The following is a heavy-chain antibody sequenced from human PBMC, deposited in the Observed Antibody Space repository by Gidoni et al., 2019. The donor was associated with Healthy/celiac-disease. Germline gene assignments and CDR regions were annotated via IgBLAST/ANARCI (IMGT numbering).Heavy chain of an antibody. CDR3: ARSTSSWYGGPDY. J-gene: IGHJ4*02. CDR2: IKQDGSEK. Sequence: EVQLVESGGGLVQPGGSLRLSCAASGFTFSSYWMSWVRQAPGKGLEWVANIKQDGSEKYYVDSVKGRFTISRDNAKNSLYLQMNSLRAEDTAVYYCARSTSSWYGGPDYWGQGTLVTVSS. V-gene: IGHV3-7*01. CDR1: GFTFSSYW. D-gene: IGHD6-13*01.